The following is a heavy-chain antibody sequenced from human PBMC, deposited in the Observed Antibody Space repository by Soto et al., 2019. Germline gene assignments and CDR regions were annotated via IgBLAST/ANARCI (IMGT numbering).Heavy chain of an antibody. CDR2: IYSGGST. CDR1: GFTVSSNH. V-gene: IGHV3-53*04. D-gene: IGHD5-12*01. CDR3: ARVVSGYEQYYYYFYMDV. Sequence: GGSLRLSCAASGFTVSSNHMSWVRQAPGKGLEWVSVIYSGGSTYYADSVKGRFTISRHNSKNTLYLQMNSLRAEDTAVYYCARVVSGYEQYYYYFYMDVWGKGTTVTVSS. J-gene: IGHJ6*03.